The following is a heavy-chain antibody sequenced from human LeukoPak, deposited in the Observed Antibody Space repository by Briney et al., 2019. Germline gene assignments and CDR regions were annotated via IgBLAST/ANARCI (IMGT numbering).Heavy chain of an antibody. CDR1: GFAFSNYA. D-gene: IGHD6-6*01. V-gene: IGHV3-30*18. CDR3: AKDKMAYSTSSWDY. CDR2: ISYDGGTK. Sequence: PGRSLRLSCAASGFAFSNYAVHWVRQAPGKGLEWVAVISYDGGTKYYADSVKGRFTISRDNSKNTLYLQMNSLRAEDTAVYYCAKDKMAYSTSSWDYWGQGTLVTVSS. J-gene: IGHJ4*02.